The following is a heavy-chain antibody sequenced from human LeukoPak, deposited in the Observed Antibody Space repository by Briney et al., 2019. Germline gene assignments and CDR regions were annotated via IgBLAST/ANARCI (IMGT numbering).Heavy chain of an antibody. CDR1: GFTVSSNY. D-gene: IGHD6-19*01. J-gene: IGHJ5*02. CDR3: ARDGRFSSGSSNWFDP. V-gene: IGHV3-53*01. Sequence: GGSLRHSCAASGFTVSSNYMSWVRQAPGKGLEWVSVIYSGGSTYYADSVEGRFTISRDNSKNTLYLQMNSLRAEDTAVYYCARDGRFSSGSSNWFDPWGQGTLVTVSS. CDR2: IYSGGST.